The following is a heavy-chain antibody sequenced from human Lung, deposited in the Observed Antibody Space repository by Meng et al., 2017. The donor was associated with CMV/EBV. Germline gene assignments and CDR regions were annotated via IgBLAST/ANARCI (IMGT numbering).Heavy chain of an antibody. J-gene: IGHJ4*02. CDR1: GFSFSTYW. V-gene: IGHV3-74*01. CDR3: AREMVRTYSVDY. Sequence: GGSLRLXXAASGFSFSTYWMQWVRRAPGKGLEWVSRIDFDGSRTTYADAVKGRFTISRDNAKNTLYLQMNSLRVEDTAVYYCAREMVRTYSVDYWGQGTRVTVSS. D-gene: IGHD3-10*01. CDR2: IDFDGSRT.